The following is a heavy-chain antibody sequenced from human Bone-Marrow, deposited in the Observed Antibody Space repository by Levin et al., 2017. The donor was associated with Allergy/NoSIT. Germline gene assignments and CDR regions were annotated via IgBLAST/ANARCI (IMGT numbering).Heavy chain of an antibody. J-gene: IGHJ4*02. Sequence: GESLKISCAASGFAFSSFAMSWVRQPPGKGLEWVSSINYSGGKTYYADSVKGRFTISRDNSKNSFYLQMNSLGVEDTAIYYCARSTIRLLGCHYSFEYWGQGALVTVSS. CDR3: ARSTIRLLGCHYSFEY. V-gene: IGHV3-23*01. CDR1: GFAFSSFA. CDR2: INYSGGKT. D-gene: IGHD2-8*02.